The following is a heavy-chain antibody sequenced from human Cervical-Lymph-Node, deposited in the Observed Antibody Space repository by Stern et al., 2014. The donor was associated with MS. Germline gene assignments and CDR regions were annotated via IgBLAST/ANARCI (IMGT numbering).Heavy chain of an antibody. J-gene: IGHJ6*02. Sequence: VQLVESGGGVVQPGRSLRLSCAASGFTFSSYAMHWVRQAPGKGLEWVAVIWYDGSNKYYADSVKGRFTISRDNSTNTLYLQMNSLRAEDTAVYYCARSSSPSPYYYYGMDVWGQGTTVTVSS. CDR3: ARSSSPSPYYYYGMDV. V-gene: IGHV3-33*01. CDR1: GFTFSSYA. CDR2: IWYDGSNK. D-gene: IGHD6-13*01.